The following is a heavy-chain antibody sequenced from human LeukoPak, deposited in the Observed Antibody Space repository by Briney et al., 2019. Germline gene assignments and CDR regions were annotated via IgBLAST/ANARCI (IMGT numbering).Heavy chain of an antibody. J-gene: IGHJ6*03. Sequence: GGSLRLSCVDSGFTFTNYNMTWVRQAPGKAMEWVSSFTSSGTYTFYADSVKGRFTISRDKPKNSLFLQMDSLGPEDTAVYCCARDAYSGNYGAYYYYYMYVWGKGTTVTISS. D-gene: IGHD5-12*01. CDR3: ARDAYSGNYGAYYYYYMYV. CDR2: FTSSGTYT. CDR1: GFTFTNYN. V-gene: IGHV3-21*01.